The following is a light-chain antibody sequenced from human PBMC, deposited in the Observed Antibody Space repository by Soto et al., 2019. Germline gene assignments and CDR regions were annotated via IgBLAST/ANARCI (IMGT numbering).Light chain of an antibody. V-gene: IGLV2-23*02. CDR2: EVS. CDR3: CSYAGTSTHTV. J-gene: IGLJ7*01. Sequence: QSALTQPASVSGSPGQSITISCTGTSSDVGSYKLVSWYQQHPGKAPQLVISEVSKRPSGISDRFSGSKSGSTASLTISGLQAEDEADYYCCSYAGTSTHTVFGGGTQLTVL. CDR1: SSDVGSYKL.